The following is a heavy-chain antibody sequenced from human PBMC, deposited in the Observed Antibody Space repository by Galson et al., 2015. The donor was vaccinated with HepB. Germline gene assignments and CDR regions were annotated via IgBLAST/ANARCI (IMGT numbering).Heavy chain of an antibody. CDR2: ISYDGSNK. D-gene: IGHD3-22*01. V-gene: IGHV3-30-3*01. J-gene: IGHJ4*02. CDR1: GFTFSSYA. Sequence: SLRLSCAASGFTFSSYAMHWVRQAPGKGLEWVAVISYDGSNKYYADSVKGRFTISRDNSKNTLYLQMNSLRAEDTAVYYCAREAVVQRGGGIYYDSSGYYFQLDYWGQGTLVTVSS. CDR3: AREAVVQRGGGIYYDSSGYYFQLDY.